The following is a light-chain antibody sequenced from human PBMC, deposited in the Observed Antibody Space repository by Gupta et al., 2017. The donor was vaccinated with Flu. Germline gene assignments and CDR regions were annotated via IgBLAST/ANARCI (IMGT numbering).Light chain of an antibody. CDR2: RID. V-gene: IGLV1-47*01. CDR3: ATWDDSRSGRV. Sequence: QSVLTQPPSASGTPGQRVTISCSGSSSNIGSHSVYWSQQLPGAAPKLLIYRIDQRPSGVPDRFSGSKSGTSASLAISGLRAEDEADYYCATWDDSRSGRVFGGGTKLTVL. J-gene: IGLJ3*02. CDR1: SSNIGSHS.